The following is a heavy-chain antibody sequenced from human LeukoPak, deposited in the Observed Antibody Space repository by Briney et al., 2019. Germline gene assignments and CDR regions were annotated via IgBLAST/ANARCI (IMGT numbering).Heavy chain of an antibody. D-gene: IGHD6-19*01. CDR3: ARSVGIAVAAKNWFDP. CDR1: GGSFSGYY. J-gene: IGHJ5*02. Sequence: PSETLSLTCAVYGGSFSGYYWSWIRRPPGKGLEWIGEINHSGSTNYNPSLKSRVTISVDTSKNQFSLKLSSVTAADTAVYYCARSVGIAVAAKNWFDPWGQGTLVTVSS. V-gene: IGHV4-34*01. CDR2: INHSGST.